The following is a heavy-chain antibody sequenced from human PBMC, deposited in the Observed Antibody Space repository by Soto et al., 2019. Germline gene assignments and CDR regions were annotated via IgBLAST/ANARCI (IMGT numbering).Heavy chain of an antibody. CDR2: IYWDDDK. CDR3: AHRPTIESEPRKVTTQFDY. J-gene: IGHJ4*02. D-gene: IGHD4-17*01. V-gene: IGHV2-5*02. CDR1: GFSLSTSGVG. Sequence: QITLKESGPTLVKPTQTLPLTCTFSGFSLSTSGVGVGWIRQPPGKALEWLALIYWDDDKRYSPSLKSRLTIPKDTSKNQVVLTMTNMDPVDTATYYCAHRPTIESEPRKVTTQFDYWGQGTLVTVSS.